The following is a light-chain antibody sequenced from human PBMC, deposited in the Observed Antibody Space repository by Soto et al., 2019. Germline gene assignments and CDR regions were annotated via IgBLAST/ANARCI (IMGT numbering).Light chain of an antibody. CDR1: QSLLHSNGYNY. V-gene: IGKV2-28*01. J-gene: IGKJ1*01. CDR3: MLALQTPRT. CDR2: LGS. Sequence: IVMTQSPLSLPVTPGEPASISFRSSQSLLHSNGYNYLDWYLQKPGQSPQLLIYLGSNRSSGVPDRFSGSGSGTDFTLKISRVEAEDVMVYYCMLALQTPRTFCQGTMGDIK.